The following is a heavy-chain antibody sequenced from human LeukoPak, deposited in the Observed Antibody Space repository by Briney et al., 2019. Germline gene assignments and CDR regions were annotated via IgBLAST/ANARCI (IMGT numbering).Heavy chain of an antibody. D-gene: IGHD1-26*01. CDR2: IYHSGST. CDR3: ANSGSYLSFDY. V-gene: IGHV4-30-2*01. CDR1: GGSISSGGYS. Sequence: SETLSLTCAVSGGSISSGGYSWSWIRQPPGKGLEWIGYIYHSGSTYYNPSLKSRVTISVDRSKNQFSLKLSSVTAADTAVYYRANSGSYLSFDYWGQGTLVTVSS. J-gene: IGHJ4*02.